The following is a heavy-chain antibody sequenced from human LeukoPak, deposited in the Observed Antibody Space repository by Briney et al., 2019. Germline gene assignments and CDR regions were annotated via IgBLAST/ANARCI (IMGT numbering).Heavy chain of an antibody. CDR2: IIPILGIA. CDR1: GGTFSSYA. Sequence: GASVKVSCKASGGTFSSYAISWVRQAPGQGLEWMGRIIPILGIANYAQKFQGRVTITADKSTSTAYMELSSLRSEDTAVYYCARDFSWTGDYYYYGMDVWGQGTTVTV. D-gene: IGHD3/OR15-3a*01. CDR3: ARDFSWTGDYYYYGMDV. V-gene: IGHV1-69*04. J-gene: IGHJ6*02.